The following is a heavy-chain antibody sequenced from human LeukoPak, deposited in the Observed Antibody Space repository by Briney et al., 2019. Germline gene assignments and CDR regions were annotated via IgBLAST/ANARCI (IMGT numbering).Heavy chain of an antibody. D-gene: IGHD2-21*02. CDR1: GFTLSNYV. V-gene: IGHV3-23*01. CDR2: FGGSGDPA. CDR3: ASRTERGDFDY. J-gene: IGHJ4*02. Sequence: GGSLRLSCAASGFTLSNYVMSWVRKAPGKGLEWVAAFGGSGDPAYYADSVKGRFTVSRDRSRNTMFLQMNSLRVEDTAVYYCASRTERGDFDYWGQGTLVTVSS.